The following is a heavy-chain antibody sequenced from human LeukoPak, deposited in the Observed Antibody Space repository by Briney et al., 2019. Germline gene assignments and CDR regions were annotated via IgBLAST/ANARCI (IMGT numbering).Heavy chain of an antibody. D-gene: IGHD6-19*01. CDR3: AKERWLVRGGGFDP. CDR2: ISYDGSNK. V-gene: IGHV3-30*18. CDR1: GFTFSSYG. J-gene: IGHJ5*02. Sequence: GRSLRLSCAASGFTFSSYGMHWVRQAPGKGLEWVAVISYDGSNKYYADSVKGRFTISRDNSKNTLYLQMNSLRAEDTAVYYCAKERWLVRGGGFDPWGQGTLVTVSS.